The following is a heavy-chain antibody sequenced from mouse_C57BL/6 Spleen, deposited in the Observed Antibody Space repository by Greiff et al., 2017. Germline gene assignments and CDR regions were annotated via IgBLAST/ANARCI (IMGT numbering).Heavy chain of an antibody. D-gene: IGHD4-1*01. CDR2: IDPNSGGT. Sequence: QVQLQQPGAELVKPGASVRLSCKASGYTFTSYWMHWVKQRPGRGLEWIGMIDPNSGGTKYNEKFTSKATLTVDKPPSTAYMQLSGLTSEDCAIYYCARRGGTSGDFDYWGQGTTLTVSS. CDR3: ARRGGTSGDFDY. J-gene: IGHJ2*01. V-gene: IGHV1-72*01. CDR1: GYTFTSYW.